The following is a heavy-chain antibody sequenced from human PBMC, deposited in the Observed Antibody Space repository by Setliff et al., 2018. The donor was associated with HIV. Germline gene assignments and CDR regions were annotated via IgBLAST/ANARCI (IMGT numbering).Heavy chain of an antibody. D-gene: IGHD1-26*01. CDR2: IYYSGST. V-gene: IGHV4-39*01. Sequence: ASETLSLTCTVSGGSISSSSYYWGWIRQPPGKGLEWIGSIYYSGSTYYNPSLKSRVTISVDTSKNQFSLKLSSVTAADTAVYYCARLLRRPTSDYWGQGTLVTVSS. J-gene: IGHJ4*02. CDR1: GGSISSSSYY. CDR3: ARLLRRPTSDY.